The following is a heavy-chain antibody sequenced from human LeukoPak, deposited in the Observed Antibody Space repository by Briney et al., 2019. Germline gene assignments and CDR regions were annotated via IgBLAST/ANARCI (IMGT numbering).Heavy chain of an antibody. D-gene: IGHD3-16*01. Sequence: ASVKVSCKASGYTFTGYYMHWLRQAPGQGLEWMGWINPNSGGTNYAQKFQGRVTMTRDTSISTAYMELSRLRSDDTAVYYCARVSRSDGPFDYWGQGTLVTVSS. V-gene: IGHV1-2*02. CDR2: INPNSGGT. CDR3: ARVSRSDGPFDY. J-gene: IGHJ4*02. CDR1: GYTFTGYY.